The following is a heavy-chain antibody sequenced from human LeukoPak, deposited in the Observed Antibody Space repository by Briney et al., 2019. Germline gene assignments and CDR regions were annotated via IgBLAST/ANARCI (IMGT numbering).Heavy chain of an antibody. D-gene: IGHD5-12*01. V-gene: IGHV4-59*01. CDR1: GGSISSYY. Sequence: PSETLSLTCTVSGGSISSYYWSWIRQPPGKGLEWIGYIYYSGSTNYNPSLKSRVTISVDTSKNQFSLKLSSVTAADTAVYYCARDHPGIVATTKSYYYYGMDVWGQGTTVTVSS. J-gene: IGHJ6*02. CDR3: ARDHPGIVATTKSYYYYGMDV. CDR2: IYYSGST.